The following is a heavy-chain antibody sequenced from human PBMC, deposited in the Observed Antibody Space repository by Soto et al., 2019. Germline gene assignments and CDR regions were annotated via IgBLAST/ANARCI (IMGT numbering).Heavy chain of an antibody. D-gene: IGHD2-15*01. V-gene: IGHV1-3*01. CDR1: GYTFTSYA. Sequence: ASVKVSCKASGYTFTSYAMHWVRQAPGQRLEWMGWINAGNGNTKYSQKFQGRVTITRDTSESTAYLELSSLRSEDTAVYYCARDMGYCSGGSCYSEPHFDYWGQGTLVTVSS. CDR3: ARDMGYCSGGSCYSEPHFDY. CDR2: INAGNGNT. J-gene: IGHJ4*02.